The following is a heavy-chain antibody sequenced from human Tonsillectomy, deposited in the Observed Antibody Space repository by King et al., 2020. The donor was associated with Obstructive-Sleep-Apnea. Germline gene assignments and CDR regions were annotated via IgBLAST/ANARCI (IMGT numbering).Heavy chain of an antibody. CDR3: ARARTTVTTEPFDY. J-gene: IGHJ4*02. Sequence: VQLVQSGGGLVKPGGSLRLSCAASGFTFNTYSMNWVRQAPGKGLEVGSSISSGSTYIYYADSVKGRLTISRDNAKNSLYLQMNSLRVEDTAVYYCARARTTVTTEPFDYWGQGTLVTVSS. V-gene: IGHV3-21*01. CDR1: GFTFNTYS. D-gene: IGHD4-17*01. CDR2: ISSGSTYI.